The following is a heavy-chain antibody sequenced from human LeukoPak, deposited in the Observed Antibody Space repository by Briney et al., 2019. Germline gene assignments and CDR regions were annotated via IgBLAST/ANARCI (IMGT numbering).Heavy chain of an antibody. Sequence: APVKVSCKASGCTFSSYAISWVRQAPGQGLEWMGGIIPIFGTANYAQKFQGRVTITADESTSTAYMELSSLRSEDTAVYYCARDTVTTGWFDPWGQGTLVTVSS. CDR3: ARDTVTTGWFDP. V-gene: IGHV1-69*13. CDR1: GCTFSSYA. CDR2: IIPIFGTA. J-gene: IGHJ5*02. D-gene: IGHD4-17*01.